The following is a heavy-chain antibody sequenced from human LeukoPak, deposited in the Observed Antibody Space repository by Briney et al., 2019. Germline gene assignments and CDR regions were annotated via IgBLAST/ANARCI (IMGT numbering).Heavy chain of an antibody. CDR1: GFTFSGYW. Sequence: PGGSLRLSCAASGFTFSGYWMHWVRQVPGKGLFWVSRLNMDESSRDYADSVKGRFTISRDNAKNTLFLQMTSLRVDDTGVYYCTRVARPGYSFGSGGQWAFPDSWGQGTLVVVS. V-gene: IGHV3-74*01. CDR2: LNMDESSR. J-gene: IGHJ1*01. CDR3: TRVARPGYSFGSGGQWAFPDS. D-gene: IGHD3-10*01.